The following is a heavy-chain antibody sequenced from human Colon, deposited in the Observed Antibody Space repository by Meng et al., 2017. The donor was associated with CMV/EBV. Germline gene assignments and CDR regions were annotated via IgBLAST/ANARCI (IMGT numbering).Heavy chain of an antibody. CDR3: TTGRGPYSSGAFDY. CDR2: ADPEEGGER. V-gene: IGHV1-69-2*01. J-gene: IGHJ4*02. D-gene: IGHD3-22*01. CDR1: GVIFIDRY. Sequence: SGVIFIDRYIHWVQQAPGKGLEWMAFADPEEGGERKYAEKFQGRIALSADSTIDTAYMELSNLRLEDTAVYYCTTGRGPYSSGAFDYWGQGTLVTVSS.